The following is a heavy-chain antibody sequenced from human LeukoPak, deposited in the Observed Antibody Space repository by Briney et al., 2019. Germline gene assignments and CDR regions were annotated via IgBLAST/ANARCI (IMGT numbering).Heavy chain of an antibody. J-gene: IGHJ4*02. V-gene: IGHV3-23*01. CDR2: ISGSGGST. D-gene: IGHD3-10*01. CDR3: AKDERGDGSGSYTFFDY. CDR1: GFTFSSYA. Sequence: GGSLRLSCAASGFTFSSYAMSWVRQAPGKGLEWVSAISGSGGSTYYADSVKGRFTISRENSKNTLYLQMNSLRAEDTAVYYCAKDERGDGSGSYTFFDYWGQGTLVTVSS.